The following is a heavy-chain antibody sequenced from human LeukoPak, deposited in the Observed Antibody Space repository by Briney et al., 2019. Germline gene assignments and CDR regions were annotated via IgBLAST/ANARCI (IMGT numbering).Heavy chain of an antibody. CDR2: MNPNSGNT. Sequence: GASVKVSCKASGYTFTSYDINWVRQATGQGLEWMGWMNPNSGNTGYAQKFQGRVTMTRNTSISTAYMELSSLRSEDTAVYYRARGPRVRYFDWLYTPDYYYYGMDVWGQGTTVTVSS. V-gene: IGHV1-8*01. CDR3: ARGPRVRYFDWLYTPDYYYYGMDV. J-gene: IGHJ6*02. D-gene: IGHD3-9*01. CDR1: GYTFTSYD.